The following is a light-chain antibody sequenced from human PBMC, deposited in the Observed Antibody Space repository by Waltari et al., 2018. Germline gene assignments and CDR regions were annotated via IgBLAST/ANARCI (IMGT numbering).Light chain of an antibody. J-gene: IGKJ1*01. CDR3: QQHSTTPWT. CDR1: QSLLYTSNNKNY. CDR2: WAS. Sequence: DIVMTQSPDSLAVSLGETATLNCKSSQSLLYTSNNKNYLAWFQQKPGQPPKLLIYWASTRESGVPDRFSGSVSGTDFTLTIRNLQAEDVAVYYCQQHSTTPWTFGQGTRVEI. V-gene: IGKV4-1*01.